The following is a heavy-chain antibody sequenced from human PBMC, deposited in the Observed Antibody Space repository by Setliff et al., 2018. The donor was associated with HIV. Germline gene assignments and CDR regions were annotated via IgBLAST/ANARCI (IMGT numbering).Heavy chain of an antibody. CDR3: ARGGAHYYGSGSYYNWFDP. CDR2: FHYSGST. V-gene: IGHV4-39*02. Sequence: SETLSLTCNVSGGSISKHYYWGWIRQPPDKGLEWIGSFHYSGSTSYNPSLKSRLTISVDTSKNHFSLKLNSVTAADTAMYYCARGGAHYYGSGSYYNWFDPWGQGTLVTVSS. J-gene: IGHJ5*02. D-gene: IGHD3-10*01. CDR1: GGSISKHYY.